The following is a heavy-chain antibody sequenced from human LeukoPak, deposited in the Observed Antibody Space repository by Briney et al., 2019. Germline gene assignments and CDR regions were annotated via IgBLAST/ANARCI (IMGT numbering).Heavy chain of an antibody. CDR1: GASTSSSF. Sequence: PSETLSLTCTVSGASTSSSFWSWLRQSPGKGLEWIGYINYRGETSQNPSLESRVSMSVDTSKNQISLQLTSVTAADTAVYYCARMIVATIRIGVYFYHGMDVWGQGTTVTASS. CDR2: INYRGET. V-gene: IGHV4-59*08. D-gene: IGHD5-12*01. CDR3: ARMIVATIRIGVYFYHGMDV. J-gene: IGHJ6*02.